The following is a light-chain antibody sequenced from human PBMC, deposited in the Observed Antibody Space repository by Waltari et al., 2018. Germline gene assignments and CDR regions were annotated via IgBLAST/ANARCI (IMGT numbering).Light chain of an antibody. CDR2: KVS. Sequence: DVVMTQSPLTLPVTLGQPAPTSSSLSQNLVHRDGNTYLNWLQQRPGQSPRRLIYKVSNRDSGVPDRFSGSGSGTDFTLKISRVEAEDVGVYYCMQGTHWPLYTFGQGTKLEIK. V-gene: IGKV2-30*02. CDR3: MQGTHWPLYT. CDR1: QNLVHRDGNTY. J-gene: IGKJ2*01.